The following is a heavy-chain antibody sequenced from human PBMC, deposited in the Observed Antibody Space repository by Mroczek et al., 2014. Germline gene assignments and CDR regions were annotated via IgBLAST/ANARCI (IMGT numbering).Heavy chain of an antibody. J-gene: IGHJ4*02. CDR1: GFTFSSYW. CDR2: INSDGSST. CDR3: ARGGKLNKYQLLLLARGGTHFDY. Sequence: VQLQESGGRLSSAWGGSLRLSCAASGFTFSSYWMHWVRQAPGKGLVWVSRINSDGSSTSYADSVKGRFTISRDNAKNTLYLQMNSLRAEDTAVYYCARGGKLNKYQLLLLARGGTHFDYWGQGTLVTVSS. V-gene: IGHV3-74*01. D-gene: IGHD2-2*01.